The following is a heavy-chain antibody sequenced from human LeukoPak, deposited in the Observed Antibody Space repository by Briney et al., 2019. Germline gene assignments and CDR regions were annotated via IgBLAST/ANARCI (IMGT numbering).Heavy chain of an antibody. V-gene: IGHV1-18*04. CDR1: GYTFTSYG. D-gene: IGHD5-18*01. J-gene: IGHJ4*02. CDR3: AGEKRGYSYGYLDY. CDR2: ISAYNGNT. Sequence: ASVTVSCKASGYTFTSYGISWVRQAPGQGLEWMGWISAYNGNTNYAQKLQGRVTMTTDTSTSTAYMELRSLRSDDTAVYYCAGEKRGYSYGYLDYWGQGTLVTVSS.